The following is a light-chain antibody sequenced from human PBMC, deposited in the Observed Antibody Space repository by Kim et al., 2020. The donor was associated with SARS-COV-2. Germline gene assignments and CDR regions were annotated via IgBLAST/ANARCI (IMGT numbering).Light chain of an antibody. CDR3: GTWDGSLTAVL. CDR2: DND. Sequence: QSVLTQPPSVSAAPGQKVTISCSGSSSNIGNHNVSWYQQLPGTAPKLLIYDNDKRPSGIPDRFSGSKSGTSATLGITGLQTGDEADYHCGTWDGSLTAVLFGGGTQLTVL. CDR1: SSNIGNHN. V-gene: IGLV1-51*01. J-gene: IGLJ3*02.